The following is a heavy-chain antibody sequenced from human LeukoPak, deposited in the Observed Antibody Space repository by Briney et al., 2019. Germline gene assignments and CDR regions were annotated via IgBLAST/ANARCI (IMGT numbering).Heavy chain of an antibody. D-gene: IGHD6-13*01. V-gene: IGHV4-39*01. J-gene: IGHJ3*02. CDR1: VGSIRSTKSY. CDR3: ARPIAGASHGAFDI. CDR2: NYYSGST. Sequence: PSETLSLTCSVSVGSIRSTKSYLGCVRHPPRRWMGWIGSNYYSGSTYYNPSLKSRATISVDTSKNQFSLKLSSVTIADTTVYYCARPIAGASHGAFDIWGQGTMVSVSS.